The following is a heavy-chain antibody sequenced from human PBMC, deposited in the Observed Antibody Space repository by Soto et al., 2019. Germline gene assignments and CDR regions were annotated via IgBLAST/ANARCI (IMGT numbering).Heavy chain of an antibody. CDR2: VNHSGST. V-gene: IGHV4-34*01. D-gene: IGHD3-16*02. Sequence: PSETLSLTCAVYGGSFSGYYWSWIRQPPGKGLEWIGEVNHSGSTNYNPSLKSRVTISVDTSKNQFSLRLSSVTAADTAVYYCARGRRYGYVWGSYHAFDYWGQGTLVTVSS. J-gene: IGHJ4*02. CDR1: GGSFSGYY. CDR3: ARGRRYGYVWGSYHAFDY.